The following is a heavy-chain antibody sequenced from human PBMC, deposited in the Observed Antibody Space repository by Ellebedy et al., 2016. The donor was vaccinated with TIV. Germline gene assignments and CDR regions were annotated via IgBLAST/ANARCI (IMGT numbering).Heavy chain of an antibody. Sequence: GESLKITCAASGFVFSSYTMNWVRQAPGKGLEWVSFISDTSIYYADAVEGRFTISRDNAKNSLYLQMNGLRAEDTAVYYCAREVWYPASWGQGTLVTVSS. D-gene: IGHD6-13*01. V-gene: IGHV3-21*01. CDR2: ISDTSI. CDR1: GFVFSSYT. CDR3: AREVWYPAS. J-gene: IGHJ4*02.